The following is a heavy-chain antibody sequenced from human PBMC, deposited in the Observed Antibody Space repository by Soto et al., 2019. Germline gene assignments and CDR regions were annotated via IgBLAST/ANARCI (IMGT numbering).Heavy chain of an antibody. CDR1: GFTFSSYA. V-gene: IGHV3-23*01. CDR3: EKSGSSWPYNWFDP. D-gene: IGHD6-13*01. J-gene: IGHJ5*02. CDR2: ISGCGTST. Sequence: PGGSLRLSCAASGFTFSSYAFSWIRQAPGKGLEWVSAISGCGTSTYYADSVKGRFTSSRDNTKNTLYLQMNSLRAEDTAVSHGEKSGSSWPYNWFDPWGQGTRVTVSS.